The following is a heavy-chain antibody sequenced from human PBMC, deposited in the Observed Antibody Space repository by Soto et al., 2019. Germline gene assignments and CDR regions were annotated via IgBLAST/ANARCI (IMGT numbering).Heavy chain of an antibody. Sequence: SETLSLTCTVSGGSINNHYWSWIRQPPGKGLEWVGHIYYSGSASYNPSLKSRLTISVDTSKNQFSLNLSSVTAADTAVYYCARVSIKGSWDFDYWGQGTLVTVS. CDR2: IYYSGSA. D-gene: IGHD7-27*01. V-gene: IGHV4-59*11. CDR3: ARVSIKGSWDFDY. J-gene: IGHJ4*02. CDR1: GGSINNHY.